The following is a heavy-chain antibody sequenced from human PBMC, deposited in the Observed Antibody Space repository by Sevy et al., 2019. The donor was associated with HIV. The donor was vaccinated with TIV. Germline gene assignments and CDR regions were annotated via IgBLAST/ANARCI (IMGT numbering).Heavy chain of an antibody. V-gene: IGHV3-30*18. D-gene: IGHD3-16*01. J-gene: IGHJ6*02. CDR1: GFTFSTYD. Sequence: GGSLRLSCAASGFTFSTYDIHWVRQAPGKGLEWVALISYDGNYREYADSVRGRFSMSRDNSKNTVYLQMNGLSIEDTAVYYCAKNRPPGGSYFSRHPMDVWGRGTTVTVSS. CDR3: AKNRPPGGSYFSRHPMDV. CDR2: ISYDGNYR.